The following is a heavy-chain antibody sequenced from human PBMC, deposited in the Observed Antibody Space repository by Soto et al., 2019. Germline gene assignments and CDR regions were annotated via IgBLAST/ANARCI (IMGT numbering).Heavy chain of an antibody. V-gene: IGHV3-23*01. CDR2: ISGSGGST. Sequence: GGSLRLSCAASGFTFSSYAMSWVRQAPGKGLEWVSAISGSGGSTYYADSVKGRFTISRDNSKNTLYLQMNSLRAEDTAVYYCATIRAAMDYFDYWGQGTLVTVSS. D-gene: IGHD2-2*01. CDR1: GFTFSSYA. CDR3: ATIRAAMDYFDY. J-gene: IGHJ4*02.